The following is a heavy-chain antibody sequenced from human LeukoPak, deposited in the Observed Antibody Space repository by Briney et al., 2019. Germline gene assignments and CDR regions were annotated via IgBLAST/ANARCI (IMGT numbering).Heavy chain of an antibody. Sequence: GGSLRLSCTASGFTFGDYAMTWVRQAPGKGLEWVGFIRSKACGGTTEYAASVKGRFTISRDDSKTIAYLQMNSLKTEDTAVYYCTKDPGYTYAFLYWGQGTLVTVSS. CDR1: GFTFGDYA. J-gene: IGHJ4*02. D-gene: IGHD5-18*01. CDR2: IRSKACGGTT. CDR3: TKDPGYTYAFLY. V-gene: IGHV3-49*04.